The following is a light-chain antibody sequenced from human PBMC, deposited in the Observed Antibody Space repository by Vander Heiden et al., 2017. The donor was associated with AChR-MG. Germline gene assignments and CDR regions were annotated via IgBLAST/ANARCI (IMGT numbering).Light chain of an antibody. J-gene: IGKJ4*01. V-gene: IGKV1-8*01. Sequence: AIRMTQSPSSFSASTGDRVTITCRASEDISTYLAWYQRRPGEAPKLLMYSASTLQSGVPSRFSGSGSGTNFTLTISPRQSEDFATYYCQQYDSYPPLTFGGGTKVDIK. CDR3: QQYDSYPPLT. CDR2: SAS. CDR1: EDISTY.